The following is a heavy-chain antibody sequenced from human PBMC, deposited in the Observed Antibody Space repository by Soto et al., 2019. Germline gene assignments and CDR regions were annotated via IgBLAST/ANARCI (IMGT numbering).Heavy chain of an antibody. D-gene: IGHD1-26*01. CDR1: GYTFTSYD. J-gene: IGHJ2*01. Sequence: QVQLVQSGAEVKKPGASVKVSCKASGYTFTSYDINWVRQATGQGLEWMGWMNPNSGNTGYAQKFQGRVTMTRNTSISTAYMELSSLRSEDTAVYYCARTTPTLSSGSSRLYWYFDLWGRGTLVTVSS. V-gene: IGHV1-8*01. CDR2: MNPNSGNT. CDR3: ARTTPTLSSGSSRLYWYFDL.